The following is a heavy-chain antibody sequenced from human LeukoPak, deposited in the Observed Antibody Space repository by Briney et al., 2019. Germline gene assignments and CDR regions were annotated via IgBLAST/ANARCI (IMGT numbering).Heavy chain of an antibody. CDR3: ASAVPAGAFDI. CDR1: GGSISSGGYY. Sequence: KASETLSLTCTVSGGSISSGGYYWSWIRQHPGKGLEWIGYIYYSGSTYCNPSLKSRVTISVDTSKNQFSLKLSSVTAADTAVYYCASAVPAGAFDIWGQGTMVTVSS. V-gene: IGHV4-31*03. J-gene: IGHJ3*02. CDR2: IYYSGST. D-gene: IGHD3-10*01.